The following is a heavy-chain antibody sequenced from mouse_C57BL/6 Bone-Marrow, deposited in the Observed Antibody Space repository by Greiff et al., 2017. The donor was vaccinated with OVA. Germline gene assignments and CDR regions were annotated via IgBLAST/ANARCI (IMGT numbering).Heavy chain of an antibody. CDR3: ARAYSYYYGSSPYYFDY. Sequence: VQLVESGAELMKPGASVKLSCKATGYTFTGYWIEWVKQRPGHGLEWIGEILPGSGSTNYNEKFKGKATFTADTSSNTAYMQLSSLTTEDSAIYYCARAYSYYYGSSPYYFDYWGQGTTLTVSS. CDR1: GYTFTGYW. V-gene: IGHV1-9*01. J-gene: IGHJ2*01. CDR2: ILPGSGST. D-gene: IGHD1-1*01.